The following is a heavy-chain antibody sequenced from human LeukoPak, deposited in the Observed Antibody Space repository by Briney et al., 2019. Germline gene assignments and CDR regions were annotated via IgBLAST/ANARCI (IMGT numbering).Heavy chain of an antibody. CDR1: GGSFSAYY. Sequence: SETLSLTCAVYGGSFSAYYWSWIRQPPGKGLEWIGSIYYSGSTYYNPTLKSRVTISVDTSKNQFSLKLSSVTAADTAVYYCASESVFGVVIIRSDPWGQGTLVTVSS. CDR2: IYYSGST. D-gene: IGHD3-3*01. V-gene: IGHV4-34*01. J-gene: IGHJ5*02. CDR3: ASESVFGVVIIRSDP.